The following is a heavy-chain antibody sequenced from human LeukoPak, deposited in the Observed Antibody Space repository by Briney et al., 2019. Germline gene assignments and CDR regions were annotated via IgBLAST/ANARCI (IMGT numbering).Heavy chain of an antibody. Sequence: KTSETLSLTCTVSGASISSFYWSWIRQPPGRGLEWIGYIFYTGSTNYNPSLKSRVNMSVDTSKNQFSLNLSSVTAADTAVYFCARRTPTETIAGYYYYYMDVWGKGTTVTVSS. CDR1: GASISSFY. J-gene: IGHJ6*03. CDR3: ARRTPTETIAGYYYYYMDV. D-gene: IGHD5-24*01. CDR2: IFYTGST. V-gene: IGHV4-59*08.